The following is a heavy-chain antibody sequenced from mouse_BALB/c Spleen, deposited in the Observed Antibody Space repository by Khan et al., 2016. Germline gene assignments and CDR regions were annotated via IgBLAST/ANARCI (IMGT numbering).Heavy chain of an antibody. J-gene: IGHJ2*01. V-gene: IGHV1-69*02. CDR1: GYTFTSYW. D-gene: IGHD1-2*01. Sequence: QVQLQESGAELVRPGASVKLSCKASGYTFTSYWMNWVKQRPGQGLEWIGVIDPSDSDTHYNQMFKDKATLTVDKSSSTAYMQLSSLTSEDSAVSYGARGVRRRSSYFDYWGQGTPLTVSS. CDR2: IDPSDSDT. CDR3: ARGVRRRSSYFDY.